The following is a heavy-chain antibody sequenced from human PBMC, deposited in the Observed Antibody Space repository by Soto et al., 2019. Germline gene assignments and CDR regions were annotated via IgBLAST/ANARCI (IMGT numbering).Heavy chain of an antibody. V-gene: IGHV1-2*04. J-gene: IGHJ6*02. CDR1: GYSFTDYH. CDR3: ARGDSTDCSNGVCSFFYNHDMDV. Sequence: ASVKVSCKASGYSFTDYHIHWVRQAPGQGPEWLGRINPKSGGTSTAQKFQGWVTMTTDTSISTASMELTRLTSDDTAIYYCARGDSTDCSNGVCSFFYNHDMDVWGQGTTVTVSS. CDR2: INPKSGGT. D-gene: IGHD2-8*01.